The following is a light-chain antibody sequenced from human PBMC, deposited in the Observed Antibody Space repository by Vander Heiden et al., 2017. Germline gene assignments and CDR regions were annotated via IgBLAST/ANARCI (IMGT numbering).Light chain of an antibody. CDR3: QVWDTTTVV. J-gene: IGLJ2*01. Sequence: YELTQPPSLSVSPGQTASITCSGDKLGNKFVCWYQQKPGQSPVLVIYQDTKRPSGIPARFSGSISGNTATLTISGTQAMDEADYFCQVWDTTTVVFGGGTKLTVL. V-gene: IGLV3-1*01. CDR1: KLGNKF. CDR2: QDT.